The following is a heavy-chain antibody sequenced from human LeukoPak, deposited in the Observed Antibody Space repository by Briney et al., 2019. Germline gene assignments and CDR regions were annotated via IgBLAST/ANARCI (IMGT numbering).Heavy chain of an antibody. CDR1: GFTFTDYP. V-gene: IGHV3-23*01. D-gene: IGHD3-10*01. CDR3: AKGALLWFGELFFDY. CDR2: ISGSGGST. Sequence: GGSLRLSCATSGFTFTDYPMNWVRQAPGKGLEWVSAISGSGGSTYYADSVKGRFTISRDNSKNTLYLQMNSLRAEDTAVYYCAKGALLWFGELFFDYWGQGTLVTVSS. J-gene: IGHJ4*02.